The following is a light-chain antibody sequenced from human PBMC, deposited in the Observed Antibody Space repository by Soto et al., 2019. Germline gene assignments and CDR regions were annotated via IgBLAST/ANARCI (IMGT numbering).Light chain of an antibody. Sequence: EIVLTQSPGTLSLSPGETATLSCGASQSVSSNTLGWYQQKPGQAPRLLIYGAASRATGIPDRFSGSGSGTDFTLTISRLEPEDCAVYYCLQYGSSPPWTFGQGTRVEIK. J-gene: IGKJ1*01. V-gene: IGKV3-20*01. CDR3: LQYGSSPPWT. CDR2: GAA. CDR1: QSVSSNT.